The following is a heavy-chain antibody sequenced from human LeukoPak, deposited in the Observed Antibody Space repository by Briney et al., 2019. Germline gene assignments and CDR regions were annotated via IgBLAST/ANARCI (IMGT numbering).Heavy chain of an antibody. J-gene: IGHJ3*02. Sequence: SETLSLTCTVSGGSISSSSYYWGWIRQPPGKGLEWIGSIYYSGSTYYNPSLKSRVTISVDTSKNQFSLKLSSVTAADTAVYYCARDLGWLRRNADAFDIWGQGTMVTVSS. CDR1: GGSISSSSYY. CDR2: IYYSGST. V-gene: IGHV4-39*07. CDR3: ARDLGWLRRNADAFDI. D-gene: IGHD5-12*01.